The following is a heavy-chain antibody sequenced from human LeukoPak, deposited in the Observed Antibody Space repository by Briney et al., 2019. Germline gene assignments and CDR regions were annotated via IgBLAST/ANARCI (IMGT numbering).Heavy chain of an antibody. J-gene: IGHJ6*03. D-gene: IGHD5-18*01. CDR3: ARGYSYGTAYYYYMDV. Sequence: ASVKVSCKASGYTFTSYYMHWVRQAPGQGLEWMGIINPSGGSTSYAQKFQGRVTMTRDMSTSTVYMELSSLRSEDTAVYYCARGYSYGTAYYYYMDVWGKGTTVTISS. V-gene: IGHV1-46*01. CDR2: INPSGGST. CDR1: GYTFTSYY.